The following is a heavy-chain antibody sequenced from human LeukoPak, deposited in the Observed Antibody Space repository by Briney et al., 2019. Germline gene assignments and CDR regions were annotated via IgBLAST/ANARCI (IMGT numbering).Heavy chain of an antibody. V-gene: IGHV4-59*01. J-gene: IGHJ6*03. Sequence: PSETLSLTCTVSGGSISSYYWSWIRQPPGKGLEWIGYIYYSGSTNYNPSLKSRVTISVDTSKNQFSLKLSSVTAADTAVYYCARRGYSYGDDDYYYYYYMDVWGKGTTVTISS. CDR1: GGSISSYY. CDR2: IYYSGST. CDR3: ARRGYSYGDDDYYYYYYMDV. D-gene: IGHD5-18*01.